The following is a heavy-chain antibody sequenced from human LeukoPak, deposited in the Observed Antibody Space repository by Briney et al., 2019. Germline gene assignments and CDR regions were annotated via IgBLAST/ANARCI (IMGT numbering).Heavy chain of an antibody. D-gene: IGHD3-22*01. CDR3: TTVWYDSSRYYRGAFDI. CDR2: IKSKTDGGTK. Sequence: AGTLRLSCAASGVTVRNAGLSWDRQGPGQGLEAVGRIKSKTDGGTKDYAAPVKGRFTISRDDSKNTLYLQLNSLHTEDTAVYYFTTVWYDSSRYYRGAFDIWGQGTMVTVSS. J-gene: IGHJ3*02. CDR1: GVTVRNAG. V-gene: IGHV3-15*01.